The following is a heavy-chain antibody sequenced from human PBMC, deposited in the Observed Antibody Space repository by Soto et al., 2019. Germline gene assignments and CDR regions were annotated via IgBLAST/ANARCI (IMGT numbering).Heavy chain of an antibody. CDR1: GGTFSKDA. D-gene: IGHD5-18*01. Sequence: QVQLVQSGAEVQKPGSSVTVSCKTSGGTFSKDAINWVRQAPGQGLEWMGLLIPVFGTPIYAQKFQGRFRISPDESTSTAFMALSSLKSEDTPVYYCTRVLGYTFEPAKTRYYAMHVWGQGTTVSVSS. CDR3: TRVLGYTFEPAKTRYYAMHV. J-gene: IGHJ6*02. V-gene: IGHV1-69*01. CDR2: LIPVFGTP.